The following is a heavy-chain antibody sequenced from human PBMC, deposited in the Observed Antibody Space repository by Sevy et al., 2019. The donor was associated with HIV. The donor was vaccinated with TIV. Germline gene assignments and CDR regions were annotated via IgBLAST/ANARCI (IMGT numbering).Heavy chain of an antibody. CDR1: GYTFTSYA. D-gene: IGHD3-10*01. J-gene: IGHJ4*02. V-gene: IGHV1-3*01. CDR2: INAGNGNT. Sequence: ASVKVSCKASGYTFTSYAMHLVRQAPGQRLEWMGWINAGNGNTKYSQKFQGRVTITRDTSASTAYMELSSLRSEDTAVYYCARAAGFYGSGTDFDYWGQGTLVTVSS. CDR3: ARAAGFYGSGTDFDY.